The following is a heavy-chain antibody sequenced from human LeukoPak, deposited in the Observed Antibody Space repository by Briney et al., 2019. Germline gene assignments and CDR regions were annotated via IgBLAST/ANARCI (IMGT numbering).Heavy chain of an antibody. J-gene: IGHJ5*02. CDR2: IYYSGST. CDR3: ARLPDYSNYVDWFDP. D-gene: IGHD4-11*01. CDR1: GGSISSYY. Sequence: SETLSLSCTVSGGSISSYYWSWIRQPPGKGLEWIGYIYYSGSTNYNPSLKSRVTISVDTSKNQFSLKLSSVTAADTSVYYCARLPDYSNYVDWFDPWGQGTLVTVSS. V-gene: IGHV4-59*08.